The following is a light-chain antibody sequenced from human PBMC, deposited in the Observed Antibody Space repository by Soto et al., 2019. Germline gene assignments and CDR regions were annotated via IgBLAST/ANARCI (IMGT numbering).Light chain of an antibody. V-gene: IGKV3-20*01. Sequence: EIVLTQSPGTLSLSPGERATLSCRASQTVNSVYLAWYQQKPGQAPRLLIYGASSRATGIPDRFSGSGSGTDFTLTITRLAPEDFAVYYCQQYGSSPLTFGGGTKVEIK. CDR3: QQYGSSPLT. J-gene: IGKJ4*01. CDR2: GAS. CDR1: QTVNSVY.